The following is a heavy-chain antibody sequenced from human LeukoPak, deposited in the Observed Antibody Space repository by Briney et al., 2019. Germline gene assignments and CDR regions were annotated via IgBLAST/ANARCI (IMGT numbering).Heavy chain of an antibody. CDR1: GFYFSSFA. CDR3: AHPGATNVGY. V-gene: IGHV3-23*01. D-gene: IGHD1-26*01. Sequence: GGSLRLSCETSGFYFSSFAMSWVRQAPGKGPEWVSTISGTGGSTYYAASVKGRFTISRDNSNNTVSLQMDSLRAEGTALYYCAHPGATNVGYWGQGTLVTVSP. J-gene: IGHJ1*01. CDR2: ISGTGGST.